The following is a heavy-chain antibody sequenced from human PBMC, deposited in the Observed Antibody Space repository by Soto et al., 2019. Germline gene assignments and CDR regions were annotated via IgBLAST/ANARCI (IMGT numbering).Heavy chain of an antibody. D-gene: IGHD2-15*01. CDR2: INHSGST. CDR3: ARGRASRYCSGGSCYSDYYYYMDV. Sequence: PSETLSLTCAVYGGSFSGYYWSWIRQPPGKGLEWIGEINHSGSTNYNPSLKSRVTISVDTSKNQFSLKLSSVTAADTAVYYCARGRASRYCSGGSCYSDYYYYMDVWGKGTTVTVSS. J-gene: IGHJ6*03. CDR1: GGSFSGYY. V-gene: IGHV4-34*01.